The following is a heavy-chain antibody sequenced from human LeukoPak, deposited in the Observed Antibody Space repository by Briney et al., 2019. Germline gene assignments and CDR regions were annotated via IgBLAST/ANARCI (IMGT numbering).Heavy chain of an antibody. CDR2: ITGSTRTT. CDR1: GFPFSSYG. V-gene: IGHV3-23*01. D-gene: IGHD3-9*01. CDR3: ARECSRHEILTGYLNWFDP. J-gene: IGHJ5*02. Sequence: PGGSLRLSCAASGFPFSSYGMNWVRQAPGQGLEWVSAITGSTRTTYYADSVKGRFTVSRDNAKNTVYLQMNSLRAEDTALYYCARECSRHEILTGYLNWFDPWGQGTLVTVSS.